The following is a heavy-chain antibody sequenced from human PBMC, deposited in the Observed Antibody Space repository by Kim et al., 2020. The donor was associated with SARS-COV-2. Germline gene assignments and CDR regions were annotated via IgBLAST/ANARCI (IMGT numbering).Heavy chain of an antibody. V-gene: IGHV1-18*01. J-gene: IGHJ6*02. CDR3: ARGSGIAARDYYGMDV. D-gene: IGHD6-6*01. Sequence: KLQGRVTMTTDTSTSTAYMELRSLRSDDTAVYYCARGSGIAARDYYGMDVWGQGTTVTVSS.